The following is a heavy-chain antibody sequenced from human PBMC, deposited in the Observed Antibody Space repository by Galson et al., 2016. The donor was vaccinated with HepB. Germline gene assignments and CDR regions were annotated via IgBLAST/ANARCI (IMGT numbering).Heavy chain of an antibody. CDR1: GDSISGTASY. Sequence: TLSLTCSVSGDSISGTASYWSWVRQPAGSGLEWIGRIYASGSTPYNPSLQSRVTISVDTSKNHVYLNLISVSTADTALYFFVRGPHRQVTDFWGRGTLVTVSS. V-gene: IGHV4-61*02. CDR2: IYASGST. CDR3: VRGPHRQVTDF. J-gene: IGHJ4*02.